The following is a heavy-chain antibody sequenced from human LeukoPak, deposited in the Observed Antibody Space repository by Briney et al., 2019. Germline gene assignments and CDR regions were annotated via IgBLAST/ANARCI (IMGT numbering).Heavy chain of an antibody. CDR3: AKEADRYCSGGSCYFDY. V-gene: IGHV3-9*01. CDR2: ISWNSGSI. D-gene: IGHD2-15*01. J-gene: IGHJ4*02. CDR1: GFTFDDYA. Sequence: PGGSLRLSCAASGFTFDDYAMHWVGQAPGKGLEGVSGISWNSGSIGYADSVKGRFTISRDNAKNSLYLQMNSLRAEDTAWYYCAKEADRYCSGGSCYFDYWGQGTLVTVSS.